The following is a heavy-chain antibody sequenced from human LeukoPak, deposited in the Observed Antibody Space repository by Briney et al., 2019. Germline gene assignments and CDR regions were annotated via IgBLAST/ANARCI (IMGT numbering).Heavy chain of an antibody. Sequence: PSETLSLTCAVYGGSFSGYYWSWIRQPPGKGLEWIGEINHSGSTNYNPSLKSRVTISVDTSKNQFSLKLSSVAAADTAVYYCARSFGESYFDYWGQGILVTVSS. CDR1: GGSFSGYY. D-gene: IGHD3-10*01. V-gene: IGHV4-34*01. CDR2: INHSGST. J-gene: IGHJ4*02. CDR3: ARSFGESYFDY.